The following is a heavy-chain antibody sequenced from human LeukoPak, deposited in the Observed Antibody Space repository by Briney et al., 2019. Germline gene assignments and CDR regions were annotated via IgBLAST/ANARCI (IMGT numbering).Heavy chain of an antibody. J-gene: IGHJ4*02. V-gene: IGHV3-33*01. Sequence: GGSLRLSCAASGFTFSSYGMHWVRQAPGKGLEWVAVISYDGSNKYYADSVKGRFTISRDNSKNTLYLQMNSLRAEDTAVYYCARGSGYYIRDLYFDYWGQGTLDTVSS. D-gene: IGHD3-22*01. CDR1: GFTFSSYG. CDR3: ARGSGYYIRDLYFDY. CDR2: ISYDGSNK.